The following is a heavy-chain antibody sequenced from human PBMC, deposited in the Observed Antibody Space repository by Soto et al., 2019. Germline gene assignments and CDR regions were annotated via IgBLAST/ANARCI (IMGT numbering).Heavy chain of an antibody. D-gene: IGHD6-6*01. V-gene: IGHV1-8*01. CDR1: GYTFTSYD. Sequence: ASVKVSCKASGYTFTSYDINWVRQATGQGLEWMGWMNPNSGNTGYAQKFQGRVTMTRNTSISTAYMELSSLRSEDTAVYFCARDLPEYSRSSAAFDIWGQGTMVTVSS. J-gene: IGHJ3*02. CDR2: MNPNSGNT. CDR3: ARDLPEYSRSSAAFDI.